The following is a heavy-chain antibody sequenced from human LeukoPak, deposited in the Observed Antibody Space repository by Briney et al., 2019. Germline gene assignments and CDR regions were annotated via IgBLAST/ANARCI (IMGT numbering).Heavy chain of an antibody. D-gene: IGHD6-13*01. CDR3: VKGRISEDGLDF. CDR2: ISSSGNT. Sequence: GGFLRLSSAASGFTISKSAMTWVRQTPGEGLDWVSSISSSGNTYYADSVKGRFTISRDNSKSMLYLQMNSLRAEDTAVYYCVKGRISEDGLDFWGQGTLVTVSS. J-gene: IGHJ4*02. CDR1: GFTISKSA. V-gene: IGHV3-23*01.